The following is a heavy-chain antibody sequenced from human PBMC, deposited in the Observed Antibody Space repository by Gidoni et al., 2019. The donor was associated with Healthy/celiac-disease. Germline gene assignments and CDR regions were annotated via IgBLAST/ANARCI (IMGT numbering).Heavy chain of an antibody. V-gene: IGHV4-61*01. CDR3: ARDCSRTSCYPSYGMDV. D-gene: IGHD2-2*01. CDR2: IYYSGST. Sequence: QVQLQESGPGLVKPSETLSLTCTVSGVSFSSVSSYWSWIRQPPGKGLEWIGYIYYSGSTNYNTSLKSRVTRSVDTSKNQFSLKLSSVTAADTAVYYYARDCSRTSCYPSYGMDVWGQGTTVTVSS. CDR1: GVSFSSVSSY. J-gene: IGHJ6*02.